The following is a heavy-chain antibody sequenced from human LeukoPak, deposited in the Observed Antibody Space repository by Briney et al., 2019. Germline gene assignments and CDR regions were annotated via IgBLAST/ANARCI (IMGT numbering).Heavy chain of an antibody. Sequence: SETLSLTCAVSGFSISNSNYHWGWIRQPPGKGLEWIGSICSSGSAYYNPSLKSRVTTSIDTSKNQFSLRLTSVTAADTAVYYCARRGSSGYYVGYWGQGTLVTVSS. CDR2: ICSSGSA. CDR3: ARRGSSGYYVGY. V-gene: IGHV4-39*01. D-gene: IGHD3-22*01. CDR1: GFSISNSNYH. J-gene: IGHJ4*02.